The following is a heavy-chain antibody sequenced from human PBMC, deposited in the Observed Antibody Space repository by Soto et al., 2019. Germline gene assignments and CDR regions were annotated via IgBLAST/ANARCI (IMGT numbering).Heavy chain of an antibody. J-gene: IGHJ6*02. CDR1: GYSFTSYW. V-gene: IGHV5-10-1*01. CDR3: ARPLTGTPFYYYGMDV. CDR2: IDPSDSYT. D-gene: IGHD1-7*01. Sequence: GESLKISCKGSGYSFTSYWISWVRQMPGKGLEWMGRIDPSDSYTNYSPSFQGHVTTSADKSISTAYLQWSSLKASDTAMYYCARPLTGTPFYYYGMDVWGQGTTVTVSS.